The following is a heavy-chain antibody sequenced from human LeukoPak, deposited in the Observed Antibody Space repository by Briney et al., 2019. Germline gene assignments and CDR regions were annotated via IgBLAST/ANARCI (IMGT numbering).Heavy chain of an antibody. CDR3: ARNRVNEYYYAMDV. CDR1: VYTFTSYY. J-gene: IGHJ6*02. V-gene: IGHV1-46*01. CDR2: INPSGGST. Sequence: ASVKVSCKASVYTFTSYYMHWVRQAPGQVLEWMGIINPSGGSTSYAQKFQGRVTMTRDTSTSTVYMELSSLRSEDTAVYYFARNRVNEYYYAMDVWGQGTTVTVSS. D-gene: IGHD1-14*01.